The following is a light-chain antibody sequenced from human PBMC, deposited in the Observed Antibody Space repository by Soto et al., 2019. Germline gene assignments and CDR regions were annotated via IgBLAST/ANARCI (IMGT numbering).Light chain of an antibody. V-gene: IGLV2-14*01. CDR3: SSYSSSNSYV. CDR1: SSDVGDYNY. Sequence: QSALTQPASVSGSPGQSITISCTGTSSDVGDYNYVSWYQQHPGKAPKLMIYDVSNRPSGVSNRFSGSKSGNTASLTISGLHAEDEADYYCSSYSSSNSYVFGTGTKLTVL. J-gene: IGLJ1*01. CDR2: DVS.